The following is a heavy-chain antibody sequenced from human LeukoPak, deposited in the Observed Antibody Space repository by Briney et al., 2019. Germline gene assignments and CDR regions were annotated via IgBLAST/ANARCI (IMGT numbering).Heavy chain of an antibody. CDR1: GYTFTGYY. J-gene: IGHJ4*02. CDR2: INPNSGGT. D-gene: IGHD6-13*01. Sequence: ASVKVSCKASGYTFTGYYMHWVRQAPGQGLEWMGWINPNSGGTNYAQKFQGRVTMTRDTSISTAYMELSRLRSDDTAVYYCXXXXWIWQQLGEHFDYWGQGTLVTVPS. V-gene: IGHV1-2*02. CDR3: XXXXWIWQQLGEHFDY.